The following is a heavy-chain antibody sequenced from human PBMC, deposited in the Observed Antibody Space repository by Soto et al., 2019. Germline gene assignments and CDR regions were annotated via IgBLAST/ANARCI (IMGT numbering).Heavy chain of an antibody. CDR1: GFTPTTFP. V-gene: IGHV3-30-3*01. CDR3: ARGEGGRTIFSYFDY. D-gene: IGHD3-9*01. CDR2: ISYDGSDE. J-gene: IGHJ4*02. Sequence: QVQLVESGGGVVQPGRSLRLSCAASGFTPTTFPMHWVRRAPGKGLDWVAVISYDGSDEYYADSVKGRFFISKDNSKNTLYLQMNSLTPEDTALYYCARGEGGRTIFSYFDYWGQGTLVTVSS.